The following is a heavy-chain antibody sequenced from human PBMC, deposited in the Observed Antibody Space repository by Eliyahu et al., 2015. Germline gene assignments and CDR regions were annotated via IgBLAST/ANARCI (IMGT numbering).Heavy chain of an antibody. D-gene: IGHD5-12*01. Sequence: QMQLVQSGPEVKKPGTSVXVSCKASGFTFTSSXXPWVRQAXGQRPGWIGWIVVGSGNTNYAQKFQERVTITRDMSTSTAYMELSSLRSEDTAVYYCAVDHWVATSEYYYYYYGMDVWGQGTTVTVSS. V-gene: IGHV1-58*01. CDR1: GFTFTSSX. CDR2: IVVGSGNT. J-gene: IGHJ6*02. CDR3: AVDHWVATSEYYYYYYGMDV.